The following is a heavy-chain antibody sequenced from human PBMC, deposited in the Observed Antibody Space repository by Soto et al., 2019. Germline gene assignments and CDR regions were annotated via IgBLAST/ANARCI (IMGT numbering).Heavy chain of an antibody. J-gene: IGHJ5*02. Sequence: PSQTLSLTCAISGDSVSTNSATWDWIRQSPSRGLEWLGRTYYRSKWYNDYAVSVKGRITINPDTSNNQLSLQLNSVTPDDTAVYYCARSPSNIVLVPAAPNPWGQGTLVTVSS. CDR3: ARSPSNIVLVPAAPNP. CDR2: TYYRSKWYN. CDR1: GDSVSTNSAT. V-gene: IGHV6-1*01. D-gene: IGHD2-2*01.